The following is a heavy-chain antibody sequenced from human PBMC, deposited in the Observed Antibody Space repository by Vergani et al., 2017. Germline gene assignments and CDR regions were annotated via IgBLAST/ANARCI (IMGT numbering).Heavy chain of an antibody. V-gene: IGHV3-66*02. J-gene: IGHJ4*01. CDR1: GISFWKYG. CDR3: TRSECSGTTCYGHYFDL. Sequence: EVELVESGGGLGQPGGSLRLSCAASGISFWKYGMHWVRQAPGKGLEWVSVIKSDGRTSYAESVRGRFTISRDTSRNAVYLQMNILRVEDTGVYYCTRSECSGTTCYGHYFDLWGHGILVTVSS. CDR2: IKSDGRT. D-gene: IGHD2-15*01.